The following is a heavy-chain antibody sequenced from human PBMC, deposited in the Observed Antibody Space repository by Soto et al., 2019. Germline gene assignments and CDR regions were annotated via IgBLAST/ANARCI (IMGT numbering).Heavy chain of an antibody. V-gene: IGHV3-23*01. CDR2: ISASGGNI. D-gene: IGHD3-16*01. J-gene: IGHJ2*01. Sequence: EVQLLESGGGLARPGGSLRLSCVASGFIFGDYGMTWVRQAPGKGPEWVATISASGGNIEYTDSLKGRFTISRDNSKNTVYLQLNGLTADDTADYYCAKVAGGLGYFDLWGRCTLVTVSS. CDR1: GFIFGDYG. CDR3: AKVAGGLGYFDL.